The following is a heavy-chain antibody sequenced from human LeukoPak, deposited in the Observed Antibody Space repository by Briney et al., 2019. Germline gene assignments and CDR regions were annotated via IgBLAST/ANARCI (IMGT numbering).Heavy chain of an antibody. D-gene: IGHD1-26*01. CDR2: INPSGGST. CDR3: AIVGALRGQAFDI. J-gene: IGHJ3*02. CDR1: GYTFTSYG. V-gene: IGHV1-46*01. Sequence: PMASVKVSCKASGYTFTSYGISWVRQAPGQGLEWMGIINPSGGSTSYAQKFQGRVTMTRDTSTSTVYMELSSLRSEDTAVYYCAIVGALRGQAFDIWGQGTMVTVSS.